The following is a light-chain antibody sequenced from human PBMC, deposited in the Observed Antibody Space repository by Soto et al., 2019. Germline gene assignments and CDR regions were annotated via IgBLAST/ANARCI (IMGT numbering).Light chain of an antibody. Sequence: QSALTQPASVSGAPGQSIAISCTGTSSDVGNYNLVSWYQQYPGKAPKLIIYEVNDRTSGVSNRFSGSKSGNTASLTISGLQAEYEADYYCCSFTTSTTRIFGTGTKLTVL. CDR2: EVN. J-gene: IGLJ1*01. CDR3: CSFTTSTTRI. V-gene: IGLV2-14*02. CDR1: SSDVGNYNL.